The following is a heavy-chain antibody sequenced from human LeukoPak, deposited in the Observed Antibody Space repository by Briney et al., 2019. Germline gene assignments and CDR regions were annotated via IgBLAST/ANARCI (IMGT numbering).Heavy chain of an antibody. CDR1: GGSISSYY. J-gene: IGHJ6*03. Sequence: SETLSLTCTVSGGSISSYYWSWIRQPPGKGLEWIGYIYYSGSTNYNPSLKSRVTISVDTSKNQFSLKLSSVTAADTAVYYCARVGVVGATGYYYYMDVWGKGTTVTVSS. CDR2: IYYSGST. D-gene: IGHD1-26*01. CDR3: ARVGVVGATGYYYYMDV. V-gene: IGHV4-59*01.